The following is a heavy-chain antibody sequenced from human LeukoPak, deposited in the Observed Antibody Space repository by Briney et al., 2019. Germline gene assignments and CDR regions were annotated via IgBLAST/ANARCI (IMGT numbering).Heavy chain of an antibody. CDR2: INHSGST. Sequence: SETLSLTCTVYGGSFSGYYWSWIRQPPGKGLEWIGEINHSGSTNYNPSLKSRVTISVDTSKNQFSLKLSSVTAADTAVYYCARGSLNHDHFDSWGQGHLVTVSS. CDR3: ARGSLNHDHFDS. D-gene: IGHD1-14*01. J-gene: IGHJ4*02. CDR1: GGSFSGYY. V-gene: IGHV4-34*01.